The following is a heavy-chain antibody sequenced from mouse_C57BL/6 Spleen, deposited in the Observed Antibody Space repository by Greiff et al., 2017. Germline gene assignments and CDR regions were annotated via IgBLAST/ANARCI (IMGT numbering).Heavy chain of an antibody. CDR1: GYAFTNYL. V-gene: IGHV1-54*01. D-gene: IGHD2-1*01. J-gene: IGHJ2*01. CDR2: INPGSGGT. Sequence: QVQLQQSGAELVRPGTSVKVSCKASGYAFTNYLIEWVKQRPGQGLEWIGVINPGSGGTNYNEKFKGKATLTADKSSSTAYMQLSSLTSEDSAVYVCARSRGNYEEDFDYWGQGTTLTVSS. CDR3: ARSRGNYEEDFDY.